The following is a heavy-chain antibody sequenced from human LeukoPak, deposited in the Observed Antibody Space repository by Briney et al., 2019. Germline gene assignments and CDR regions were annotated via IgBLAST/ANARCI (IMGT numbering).Heavy chain of an antibody. CDR3: AKEGDFWSGYHDY. CDR1: GFTFSGSA. D-gene: IGHD3-3*01. CDR2: IRSKANSYAT. J-gene: IGHJ4*02. V-gene: IGHV3-73*01. Sequence: GGSLRLSCAASGFTFSGSAMHWVRQASGKGLEWVGRIRSKANSYATAYAASVKGRFTISRDDSKNTAYLQMNSLKTEDTAVYYCAKEGDFWSGYHDYWGQGTLVTVSS.